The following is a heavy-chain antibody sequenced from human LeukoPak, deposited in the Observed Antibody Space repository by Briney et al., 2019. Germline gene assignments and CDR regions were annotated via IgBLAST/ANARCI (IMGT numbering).Heavy chain of an antibody. J-gene: IGHJ4*02. D-gene: IGHD6-13*01. V-gene: IGHV3-33*01. CDR2: IWCDGSNK. CDR1: GFTFSSYG. Sequence: GGSLRLSCAASGFTFSSYGMHWVRQAPGKGLEWVAVIWCDGSNKYYADSVKGRFTISRDNSKSTLYLQMNSLRAEDTAVYYCARGAGSSWDPFDYWGQGTLVTVSS. CDR3: ARGAGSSWDPFDY.